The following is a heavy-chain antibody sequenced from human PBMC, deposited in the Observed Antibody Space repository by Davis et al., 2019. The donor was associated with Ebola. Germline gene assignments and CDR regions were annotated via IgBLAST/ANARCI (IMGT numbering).Heavy chain of an antibody. CDR2: YYYTGST. J-gene: IGHJ4*02. CDR1: GGFVSSGGYS. CDR3: ARGDSYYDPSGYYAGPEAPDH. Sequence: SETLSLTCAVSGGFVSSGGYSWNWIRQPPGKGLEWIGYYYYTGSTYYNPSLKSRVSISVDTSKNQFSLKLSSVTAADTAAYYCARGDSYYDPSGYYAGPEAPDHWGQGTLVSVSS. D-gene: IGHD3-22*01. V-gene: IGHV4-30-4*07.